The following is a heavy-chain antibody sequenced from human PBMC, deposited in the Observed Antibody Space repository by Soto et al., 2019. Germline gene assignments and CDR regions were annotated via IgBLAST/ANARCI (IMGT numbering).Heavy chain of an antibody. CDR2: IYHSGST. Sequence: QLQLQESGSGLVKPSQTLSLTCAVSGGSISSGGYSWTWIRQPPGKGLEWIGYIYHSGSTYYNPSLKSRVTISVDRSKNQFSLKLSSVTAADTAVYYCARAHYGDYGYGMDVWGQGTTVTVSS. J-gene: IGHJ6*02. CDR1: GGSISSGGYS. D-gene: IGHD4-17*01. CDR3: ARAHYGDYGYGMDV. V-gene: IGHV4-30-2*01.